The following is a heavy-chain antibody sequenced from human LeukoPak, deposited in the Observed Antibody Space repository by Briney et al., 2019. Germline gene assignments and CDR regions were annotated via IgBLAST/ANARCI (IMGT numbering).Heavy chain of an antibody. CDR2: ISYDGSNK. CDR1: GFTFSSYA. Sequence: GGSLRLSCAASGFTFSSYAMHWVRQAPGKGLEWVAVISYDGSNKYYADSVKGRFTISRDNSKNTLYLQMNSLRAEDTAVYYCAKDKRTGEKFGALYGLDVWGQGTTVTVSS. J-gene: IGHJ6*02. V-gene: IGHV3-30-3*01. D-gene: IGHD3-10*01. CDR3: AKDKRTGEKFGALYGLDV.